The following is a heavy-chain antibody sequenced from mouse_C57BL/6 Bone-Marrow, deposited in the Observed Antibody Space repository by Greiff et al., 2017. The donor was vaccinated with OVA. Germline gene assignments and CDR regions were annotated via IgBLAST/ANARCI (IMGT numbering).Heavy chain of an antibody. CDR3: ARFAHYYGPYYYAMDY. CDR2: IYPGSGST. J-gene: IGHJ4*01. D-gene: IGHD1-1*01. Sequence: QVQLQQPGAELVKPGASVKMSCKASGYTFTSYWITWVKQRPGQGLEWLGDIYPGSGSTNYNEKFKSKATLTVDTSSSTAYMQLSSLTSEDSAVYYCARFAHYYGPYYYAMDYWGQGTSVTVSS. V-gene: IGHV1-55*01. CDR1: GYTFTSYW.